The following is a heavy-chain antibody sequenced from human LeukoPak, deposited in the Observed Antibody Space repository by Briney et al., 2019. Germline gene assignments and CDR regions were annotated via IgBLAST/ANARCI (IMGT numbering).Heavy chain of an antibody. D-gene: IGHD3-22*01. CDR3: ARGPRRSSDYDYYHYYYVDV. V-gene: IGHV3-30*01. CDR1: GFTFSNYA. Sequence: PGGCLRLSWAAAGFTFSNYAMDWVRQAPGEGLEWVSLISSGGTYEYYADSGKGRFTISRDNSKNTLYLQLNSLRAEDTAVYHCARGPRRSSDYDYYHYYYVDVWGKGTTVTVSS. J-gene: IGHJ6*03. CDR2: ISSGGTYE.